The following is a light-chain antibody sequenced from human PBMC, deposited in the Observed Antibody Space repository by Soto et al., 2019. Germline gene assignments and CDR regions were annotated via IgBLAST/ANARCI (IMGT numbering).Light chain of an antibody. CDR2: LGS. J-gene: IGKJ4*01. CDR1: QSLLHGNGYNY. CDR3: MQALQTPLT. Sequence: DIVMTQSPLSLPVTPGEPASISCRSSQSLLHGNGYNYLDWYLQKPGQSPQLLIYLGSNRASGVPDRFSGSGSGTDFTLKISRVEAEDVGVYYCMQALQTPLTFGGGTKVEI. V-gene: IGKV2-28*01.